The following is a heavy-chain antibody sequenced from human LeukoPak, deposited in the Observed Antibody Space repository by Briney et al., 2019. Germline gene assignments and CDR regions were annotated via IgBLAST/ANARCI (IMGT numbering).Heavy chain of an antibody. Sequence: SETLSLTCTVSGGSISSGDYYWGWIRQHPGKGLEWIGYIHYSGSTYYNPSLKSRVTISVDTSKNQFSLKLSSVTAADTAVYYCARRSPYGSVNFPSFFDYWGQGTLVTVSS. CDR2: IHYSGST. J-gene: IGHJ4*02. D-gene: IGHD3-10*01. CDR3: ARRSPYGSVNFPSFFDY. V-gene: IGHV4-31*03. CDR1: GGSISSGDYY.